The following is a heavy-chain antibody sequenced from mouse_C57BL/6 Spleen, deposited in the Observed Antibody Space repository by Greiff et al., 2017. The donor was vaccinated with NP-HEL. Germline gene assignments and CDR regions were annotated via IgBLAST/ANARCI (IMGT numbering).Heavy chain of an antibody. Sequence: DVKLVESGGGLVKPGGSLKLSCAASGFTFSDYGMHWVRQAPEKGLEWVAYISSGSSTIYYVDTVKGRFTISRDNAKNTLFLQMTSLRSEDTAMYYCARPEWDDFYYFDYWGQGTTLTVSS. CDR2: ISSGSSTI. J-gene: IGHJ2*01. D-gene: IGHD4-1*01. CDR3: ARPEWDDFYYFDY. CDR1: GFTFSDYG. V-gene: IGHV5-17*01.